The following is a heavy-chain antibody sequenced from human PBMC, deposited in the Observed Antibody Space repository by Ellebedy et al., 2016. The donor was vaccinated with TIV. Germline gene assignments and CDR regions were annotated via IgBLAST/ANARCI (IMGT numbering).Heavy chain of an antibody. V-gene: IGHV4-59*01. CDR3: AKDLMASGWFDP. CDR2: IHYSGST. Sequence: MPSETLSLTCTVSGGSISSYYWSWIRQPPGKGLEWIGDIHYSGSTKYNPSLKSRATLSVDTSKNQLSLNLNPVTAADTAVYYCAKDLMASGWFDPWGQGTLVTVSS. D-gene: IGHD5-24*01. J-gene: IGHJ5*02. CDR1: GGSISSYY.